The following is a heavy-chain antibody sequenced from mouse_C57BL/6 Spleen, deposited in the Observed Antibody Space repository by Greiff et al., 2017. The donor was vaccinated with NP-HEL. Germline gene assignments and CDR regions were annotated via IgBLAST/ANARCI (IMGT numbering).Heavy chain of an antibody. J-gene: IGHJ4*01. CDR1: GFSLSTSGMG. CDR2: IYWDDDK. D-gene: IGHD1-1*02. CDR3: ARSPYINHYGDYAMDY. V-gene: IGHV8-12*01. Sequence: QVTLKESGPGILQSSQTLSLTCSFSGFSLSTSGMGVSWIRQPSGKGLEWLAHIYWDDDKRYNPSLKSRLTISKDTSRNQVFLKITSVDTADTATYYCARSPYINHYGDYAMDYWGQGTSVTVSS.